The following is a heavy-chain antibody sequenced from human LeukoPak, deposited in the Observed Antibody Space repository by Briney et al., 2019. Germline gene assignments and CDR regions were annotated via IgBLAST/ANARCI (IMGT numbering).Heavy chain of an antibody. J-gene: IGHJ4*02. Sequence: GASVKVSCKASGYTFTGYYMHWVRQAPGQGLEWVGWINPNSGGTNYAQKFQGRVTMTRDTSISTAYMELSRLRSDDTAVYYCASIATGTTVYFDYWGQGTLVTVSS. CDR3: ASIATGTTVYFDY. CDR1: GYTFTGYY. V-gene: IGHV1-2*02. CDR2: INPNSGGT. D-gene: IGHD1-7*01.